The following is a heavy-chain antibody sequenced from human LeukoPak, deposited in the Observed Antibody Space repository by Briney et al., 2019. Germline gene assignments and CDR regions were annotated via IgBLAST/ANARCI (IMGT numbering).Heavy chain of an antibody. J-gene: IGHJ5*02. CDR3: ARDFEYSGYGILDHWFDP. CDR1: GYTFTSYD. Sequence: PGASVKVSCKASGYTFTSYDINWVRQATGQGLEWMGWMNPNSGNTGYAQKFQGRVTMTTDTSTSTAYMELRSLRSDDTAVYFCARDFEYSGYGILDHWFDPWGQGTLVTVSS. V-gene: IGHV1-8*01. CDR2: MNPNSGNT. D-gene: IGHD5-12*01.